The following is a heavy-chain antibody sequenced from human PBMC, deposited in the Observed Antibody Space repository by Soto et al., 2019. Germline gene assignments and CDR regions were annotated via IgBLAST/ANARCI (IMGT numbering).Heavy chain of an antibody. CDR3: ARGITMVRGVTPKYYGMDV. Sequence: QVTLKESGPVLVKPTETLTLTCTVSGFSLSNARMGVSWIRQPPGKALEWLAHIFSNDEKSYSTSLKSRLTISKDTSKSQVVLTMTNMDPVDTATYYCARGITMVRGVTPKYYGMDVWSQGTTVTVSS. D-gene: IGHD3-10*01. CDR2: IFSNDEK. J-gene: IGHJ6*02. CDR1: GFSLSNARMG. V-gene: IGHV2-26*01.